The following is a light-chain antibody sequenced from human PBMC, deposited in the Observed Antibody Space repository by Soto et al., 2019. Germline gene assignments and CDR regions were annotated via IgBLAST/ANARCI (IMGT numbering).Light chain of an antibody. CDR2: DSS. J-gene: IGKJ5*01. CDR1: RTVSPF. CDR3: QQRSHWPPIT. Sequence: EFVFTQSPTILSLSPGERATLSCRASRTVSPFLAWYQQKPVQAPRLLIYDSSNRSTGIPARFSGSGSGTDFTLTISSLEPEDFGIYYCQQRSHWPPITFGQGTRLEIK. V-gene: IGKV3-11*01.